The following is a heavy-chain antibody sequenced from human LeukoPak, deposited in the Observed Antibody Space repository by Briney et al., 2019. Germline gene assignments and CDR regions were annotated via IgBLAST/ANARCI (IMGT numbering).Heavy chain of an antibody. D-gene: IGHD6-19*01. CDR3: ARGYSGGWPNLVTRPHFDY. J-gene: IGHJ4*02. V-gene: IGHV1-69*13. Sequence: ASVKVSRKASGGTFSSYAISWVRQAPGQGLEWMGGIIPIFGTANYAQKFQGRVTITADESTSTAYMELSSLRSEDTAVYYCARGYSGGWPNLVTRPHFDYGGQEPLVTVSS. CDR1: GGTFSSYA. CDR2: IIPIFGTA.